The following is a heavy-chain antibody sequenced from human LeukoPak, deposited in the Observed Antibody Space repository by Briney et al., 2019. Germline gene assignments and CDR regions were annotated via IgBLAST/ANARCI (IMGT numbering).Heavy chain of an antibody. J-gene: IGHJ4*02. Sequence: ASVKVSCKVSGYTLTELSMHWVRQAPGKGLEWMGGFDPEDGETIYAQKFQGRVTMTEDTSTDTAYMELSSLRSEDTAVYYCATMSGYYDSSGHFDYWGQGTQVTVSS. V-gene: IGHV1-24*01. CDR2: FDPEDGET. CDR3: ATMSGYYDSSGHFDY. CDR1: GYTLTELS. D-gene: IGHD3-22*01.